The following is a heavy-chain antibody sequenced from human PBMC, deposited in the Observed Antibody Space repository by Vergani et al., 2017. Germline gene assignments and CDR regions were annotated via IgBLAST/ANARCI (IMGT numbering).Heavy chain of an antibody. CDR1: GYSIGSGFY. V-gene: IGHV4-38-2*01. D-gene: IGHD4-17*01. CDR3: ARSQGDYRYFDL. Sequence: QVRLEESGPGLVKPSETLSLTCSVPGYSIGSGFYWAWIRQSPGEGLQWLTSIHNTGKTYHNPSLKSLVSVSLDTSKNRFSLNLTSVTATDTAVYYCARSQGDYRYFDLWGPGSLVTVSS. CDR2: IHNTGKT. J-gene: IGHJ2*01.